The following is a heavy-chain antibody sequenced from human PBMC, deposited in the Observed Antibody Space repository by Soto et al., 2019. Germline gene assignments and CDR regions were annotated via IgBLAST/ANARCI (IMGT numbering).Heavy chain of an antibody. Sequence: SVKVSCKASGGTFSSYAISWVRQAPGQGLEWMGGIIPIFGTANYAQKFQGRVTITADESTSTAYMELSSLRSEDTAVYYCARVGWEPAPKHYDYYYYGMDVWGQGTTVTVSS. D-gene: IGHD1-26*01. CDR1: GGTFSSYA. J-gene: IGHJ6*02. CDR2: IIPIFGTA. CDR3: ARVGWEPAPKHYDYYYYGMDV. V-gene: IGHV1-69*13.